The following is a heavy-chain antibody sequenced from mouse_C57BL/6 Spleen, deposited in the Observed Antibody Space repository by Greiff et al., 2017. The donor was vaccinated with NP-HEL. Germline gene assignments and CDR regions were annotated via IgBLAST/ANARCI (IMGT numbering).Heavy chain of an antibody. Sequence: QVQLQQSGPELVKPGASVKISCKASGYAFSSSWMNWVKQRPGQGLEWIGRIYPGDGDTNYNGKFKGKATLTADKSSSTAYMQLSSLTSEDSAVYFCARPYSYDSSYDWYFDVWGTGTTVTVSS. J-gene: IGHJ1*03. CDR1: GYAFSSSW. CDR3: ARPYSYDSSYDWYFDV. CDR2: IYPGDGDT. V-gene: IGHV1-82*01. D-gene: IGHD1-1*01.